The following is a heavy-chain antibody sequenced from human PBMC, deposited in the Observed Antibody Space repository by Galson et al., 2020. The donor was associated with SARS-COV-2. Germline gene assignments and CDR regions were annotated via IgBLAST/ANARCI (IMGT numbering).Heavy chain of an antibody. Sequence: ASVKVSCKASGYTFISFYIHWVRQAPGQGLEWMGVINPSGDITSYAQKLRGRVTVTRDMSTQTVYMELSSLTSEDTAVYYCAREWGDINSSVGDYWGQGSLVGVS. CDR3: AREWGDINSSVGDY. CDR1: GYTFISFY. D-gene: IGHD2-21*01. V-gene: IGHV1-46*04. CDR2: INPSGDIT. J-gene: IGHJ4*02.